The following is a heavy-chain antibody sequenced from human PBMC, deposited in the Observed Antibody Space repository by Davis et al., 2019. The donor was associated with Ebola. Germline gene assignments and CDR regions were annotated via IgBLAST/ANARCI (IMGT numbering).Heavy chain of an antibody. D-gene: IGHD7-27*01. Sequence: GGSLRLSCAASGFTFSAYSMNWVRQAPGKGLEWVSYISDSSTTIYYADSVKGRFTISRDNAKNSLYLQMNSLRYEDTAVYYCATDRNWDFDYWGQGTLVTVSS. V-gene: IGHV3-48*02. CDR3: ATDRNWDFDY. CDR2: ISDSSTTI. J-gene: IGHJ4*02. CDR1: GFTFSAYS.